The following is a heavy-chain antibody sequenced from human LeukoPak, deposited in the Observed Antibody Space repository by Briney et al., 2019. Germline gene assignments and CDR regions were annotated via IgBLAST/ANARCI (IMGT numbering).Heavy chain of an antibody. J-gene: IGHJ4*02. V-gene: IGHV7-4-1*02. CDR1: GYTFTGYY. D-gene: IGHD5-18*01. Sequence: GASVKVSCKASGYTFTGYYMHWVRQAPGQGLEWMGWINTNTGNPTYAQGFTGRFVFSLDTSVSTAYLQISSLKAEDTAVYYCARDQSVGYSYRRRGRFDYWGQGTLVTVSS. CDR3: ARDQSVGYSYRRRGRFDY. CDR2: INTNTGNP.